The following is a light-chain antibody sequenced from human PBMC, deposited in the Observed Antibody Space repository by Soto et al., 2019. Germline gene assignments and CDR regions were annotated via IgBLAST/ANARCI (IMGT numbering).Light chain of an antibody. CDR3: QQLNSFPLT. CDR2: AAS. V-gene: IGKV1-9*01. Sequence: IQLTQSPSSLSASVGDRVTITCRASQGINTFLAWYQQKAGKAPKLLIYAASTLQAGVPLRFSGSGSGTDFTLTISDLQPEDFATYYCQQLNSFPLTFGQGTRLEIK. CDR1: QGINTF. J-gene: IGKJ5*01.